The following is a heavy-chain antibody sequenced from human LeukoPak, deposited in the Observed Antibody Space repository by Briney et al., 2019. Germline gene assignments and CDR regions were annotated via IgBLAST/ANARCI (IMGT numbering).Heavy chain of an antibody. CDR1: GYTFTSYG. CDR3: ARDQNNWNYHRSYYYYYGMDV. D-gene: IGHD1-7*01. V-gene: IGHV1-18*01. Sequence: ASVKVSCKASGYTFTSYGISWVRQAPGQGLEGMGWISAYNGNTNYAQKLQGRVTMTTDTSTSTAYMELRSLRSDDTAVYYCARDQNNWNYHRSYYYYYGMDVWGQGTTVTVSS. J-gene: IGHJ6*02. CDR2: ISAYNGNT.